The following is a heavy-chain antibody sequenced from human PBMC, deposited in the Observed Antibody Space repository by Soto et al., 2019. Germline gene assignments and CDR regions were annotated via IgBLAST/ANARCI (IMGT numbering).Heavy chain of an antibody. V-gene: IGHV3-23*01. Sequence: GGSLRLSCAASGFTFSSYAMSWVRQAPGKGLEWVSAISGSGGSTYYADSVKGRFTISRDNSKNTLYLQMNSLRAEDTAVYYCAKVSGGEGFYDYVWGSYDHWGQGTLVTVSS. D-gene: IGHD3-16*01. CDR2: ISGSGGST. CDR1: GFTFSSYA. J-gene: IGHJ4*02. CDR3: AKVSGGEGFYDYVWGSYDH.